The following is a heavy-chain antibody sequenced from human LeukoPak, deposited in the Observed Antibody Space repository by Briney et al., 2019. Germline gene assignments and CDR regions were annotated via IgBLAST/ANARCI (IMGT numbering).Heavy chain of an antibody. CDR1: GFTFDDYG. J-gene: IGHJ6*03. CDR3: ARLAYCGGDCYSYYHYYHMDV. D-gene: IGHD2-21*02. CDR2: INWNGGST. V-gene: IGHV3-20*04. Sequence: GGSLRLSCAASGFTFDDYGMSWVRQAPGKGLEWVSGINWNGGSTGYADSVKGRFTISRDNAKNSLYLQMNSLRAEDTALYYCARLAYCGGDCYSYYHYYHMDVWGKGTTVTVSS.